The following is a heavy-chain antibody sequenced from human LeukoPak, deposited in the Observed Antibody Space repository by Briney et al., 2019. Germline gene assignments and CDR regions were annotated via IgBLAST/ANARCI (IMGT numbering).Heavy chain of an antibody. V-gene: IGHV4-34*01. CDR3: ARGGHNYAAAY. J-gene: IGHJ4*02. CDR1: GGSFSGYY. CDR2: LFYGGDT. Sequence: SETLSLTCAVYGGSFSGYYWSWIRQPPGRGLEWIGGLFYGGDTYYNPSLKSRVTISADTSKNQFSLKVTSMTAADTAVYFCARGGHNYAAAYWGQGTLVTVSS. D-gene: IGHD5-24*01.